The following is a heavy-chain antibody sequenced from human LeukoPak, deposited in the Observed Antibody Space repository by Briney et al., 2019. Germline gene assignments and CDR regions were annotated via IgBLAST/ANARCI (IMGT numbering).Heavy chain of an antibody. Sequence: GGSLRLSCAASGFTFSSYGIHWVRQAPGKGLEWVAVVSYDGSNKYYVDSVKGRFTISRDNSKNTLYLQMNSLRDEDTAVYYCAKDRGEQWLVTSFDYWGQGTLVTVSS. CDR2: VSYDGSNK. J-gene: IGHJ4*02. V-gene: IGHV3-30*18. D-gene: IGHD6-19*01. CDR1: GFTFSSYG. CDR3: AKDRGEQWLVTSFDY.